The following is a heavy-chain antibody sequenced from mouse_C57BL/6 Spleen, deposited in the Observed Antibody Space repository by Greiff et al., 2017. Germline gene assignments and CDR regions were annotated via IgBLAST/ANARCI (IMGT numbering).Heavy chain of an antibody. CDR1: GYTFTGYW. Sequence: QVQLQQSGAELVKPGASVKLSCKASGYTFTGYWMHWVKQRPGQGLEWIGMIHPNSGSTNYNEKFKSKATLTVDKSSSTAYMQLSSLTSEDSAVYYCARITTDWYFDVWGTGTTVTVSS. CDR3: ARITTDWYFDV. V-gene: IGHV1-64*01. CDR2: IHPNSGST. D-gene: IGHD1-1*01. J-gene: IGHJ1*03.